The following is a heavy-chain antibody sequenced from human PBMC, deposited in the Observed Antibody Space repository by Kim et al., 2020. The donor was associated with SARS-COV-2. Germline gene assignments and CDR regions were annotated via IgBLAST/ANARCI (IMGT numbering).Heavy chain of an antibody. CDR1: GFPFNEYW. CDR3: AREGVYYYGYVNHRYMD. Sequence: GGSLRLSCSGSGFPFNEYWLSWIRQAPGKGLEWVANIKPDGREKHYAESVKGRFTISRDNSKKSLYLQISSLRVDDTAVYYCAREGVYYYGYVNHRYMD. D-gene: IGHD3-16*01. CDR2: IKPDGREK. V-gene: IGHV3-7*01. J-gene: IGHJ6*03.